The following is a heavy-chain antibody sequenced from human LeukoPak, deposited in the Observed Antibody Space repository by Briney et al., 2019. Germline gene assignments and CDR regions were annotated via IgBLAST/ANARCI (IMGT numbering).Heavy chain of an antibody. D-gene: IGHD3-10*01. CDR2: INSDGSRT. Sequence: PGGSLRLSCAASGFTFSSYWMHWVRQAPGKGLVWVSRINSDGSRTSYADSVKGRFTISRDNAKNTLYPQMNSLRAEDTAVYYCARERWSGELDYWGQGTLVTVSS. CDR1: GFTFSSYW. J-gene: IGHJ4*02. V-gene: IGHV3-74*01. CDR3: ARERWSGELDY.